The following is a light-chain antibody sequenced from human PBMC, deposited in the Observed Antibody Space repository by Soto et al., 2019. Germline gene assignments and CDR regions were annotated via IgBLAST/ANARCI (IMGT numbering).Light chain of an antibody. V-gene: IGLV2-14*01. CDR1: SSDIGGYDY. CDR2: EVR. J-gene: IGLJ1*01. Sequence: QSGLAQPASVSGSPGQSITISCTGTSSDIGGYDYVSWYQQRPGKAPKLMIYEVRYRPSGVSNRFSGSKSGNTASLTISGLQAEDEAVYYCCSYTRTSNHYFFGSGTKVTVL. CDR3: CSYTRTSNHYF.